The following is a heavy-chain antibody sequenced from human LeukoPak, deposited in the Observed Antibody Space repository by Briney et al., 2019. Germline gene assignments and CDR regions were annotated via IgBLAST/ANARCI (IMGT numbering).Heavy chain of an antibody. CDR3: ASCSSTSWYAGDWFDP. J-gene: IGHJ5*02. Sequence: SSETLSLTCTVSGGSISSYTWSWIRQPPGKGLEWIGYIFYTGNTNYNPSYNTNYNPSLKSRVTISGDTSKKQFSLKLSSVTAADTAVYYCASCSSTSWYAGDWFDPWGQGTLVTVSS. D-gene: IGHD2-2*01. V-gene: IGHV4-59*01. CDR1: GGSISSYT. CDR2: IFYTGNTNYNPSYNT.